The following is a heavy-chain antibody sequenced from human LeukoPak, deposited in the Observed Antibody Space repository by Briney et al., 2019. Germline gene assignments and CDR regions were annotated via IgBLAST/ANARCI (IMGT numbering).Heavy chain of an antibody. CDR2: IYTSGST. V-gene: IGHV4-61*02. J-gene: IGHJ5*02. CDR1: GGSISSSGYY. D-gene: IGHD2-21*01. Sequence: SETLSLTCTVSGGSISSSGYYWGWIRQPAGKGLEWIGRIYTSGSTNYNPSLKSRVTMSVDTSKNQFSLKLSSVTAADTAVYYCARRGRVVSGSYDWFDPWGQGTLVTASS. CDR3: ARRGRVVSGSYDWFDP.